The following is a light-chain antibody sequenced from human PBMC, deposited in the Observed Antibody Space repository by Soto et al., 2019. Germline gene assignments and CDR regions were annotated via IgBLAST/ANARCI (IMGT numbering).Light chain of an antibody. Sequence: DIQLTQSPSFLSASVGDRVTITCRASQGISSYLAWYQQKPGKAPKLLIYTASTLQSGVPSRFSGSGSGTEFTLTISSLQPEDFATYYCQQHNSYLFTFGGGTKVEIK. V-gene: IGKV1-9*01. CDR1: QGISSY. CDR2: TAS. J-gene: IGKJ4*01. CDR3: QQHNSYLFT.